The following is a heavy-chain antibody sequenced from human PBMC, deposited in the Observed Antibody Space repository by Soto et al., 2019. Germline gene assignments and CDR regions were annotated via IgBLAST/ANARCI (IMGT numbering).Heavy chain of an antibody. Sequence: QLQLQESGPGLVKPSETLSLTCTVSGGSISSSSYYWGWIRQPPGKGLEWIGSIYYSGSTYYNPSLKSRVTISVDTSKNQFSLKLSSVTAADTAVYYCASPNCGSGGQNYYYGMDVWGQGTTVTVSS. CDR3: ASPNCGSGGQNYYYGMDV. J-gene: IGHJ6*02. V-gene: IGHV4-39*01. CDR2: IYYSGST. D-gene: IGHD3-10*01. CDR1: GGSISSSSYY.